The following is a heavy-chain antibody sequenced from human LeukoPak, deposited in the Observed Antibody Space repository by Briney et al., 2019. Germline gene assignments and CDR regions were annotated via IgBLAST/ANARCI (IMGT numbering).Heavy chain of an antibody. CDR3: ARDKQLDWAHYYYYYMDV. J-gene: IGHJ6*03. V-gene: IGHV4-59*01. Sequence: SETLSLTCTVSGGSISSFYWSWIRQPPGKGLEWIGYIYYSGSTNYNPSLKGRVTISVDTSKNQFSLKLSSVTAADTAVYYCARDKQLDWAHYYYYYMDVWGKGTPVTVSS. D-gene: IGHD1-1*01. CDR2: IYYSGST. CDR1: GGSISSFY.